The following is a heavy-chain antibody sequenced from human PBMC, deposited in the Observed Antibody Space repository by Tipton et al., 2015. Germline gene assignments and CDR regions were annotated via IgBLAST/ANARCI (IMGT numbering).Heavy chain of an antibody. D-gene: IGHD3-22*01. CDR1: GFTFSSYW. Sequence: SLRLSCAASGFTFSSYWMHWVRQAPGKGLVWVSRINTDGSSTSYADSVKGRFTISRDNAKNTLYLQMNSLRAEDMAVYYCVRLSYYYDSLDIWGQGTMVTISS. CDR3: VRLSYYYDSLDI. CDR2: INTDGSST. V-gene: IGHV3-74*01. J-gene: IGHJ3*02.